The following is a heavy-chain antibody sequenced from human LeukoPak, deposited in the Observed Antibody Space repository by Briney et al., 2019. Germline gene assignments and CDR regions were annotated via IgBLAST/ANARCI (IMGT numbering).Heavy chain of an antibody. Sequence: GASVKVSCKTSGYSFTNYNLHWVRQAPGQRLEWMGIIKPSGGDTNYAQKFQGRVTMTRDTSISTAYMELSRLRSDDTAVYYCARAVMGLNYYFDYWGQGTLVTVSS. CDR1: GYSFTNYN. D-gene: IGHD2-8*01. CDR2: IKPSGGDT. J-gene: IGHJ4*02. CDR3: ARAVMGLNYYFDY. V-gene: IGHV1-2*02.